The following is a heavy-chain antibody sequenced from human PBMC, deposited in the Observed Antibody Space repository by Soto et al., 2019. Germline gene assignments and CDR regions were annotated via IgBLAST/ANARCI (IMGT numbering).Heavy chain of an antibody. CDR1: GCPATSCV. Sequence: VKVTSRAFGCPATSCVSHWVGQAAGQRLEWMVWINACNGNTKYPQKFQGRVTITRDTSASTAYMELSSLRSEDTAVYYCARGSVLLGLDYWGQGTLVTFSS. V-gene: IGHV1-3*01. D-gene: IGHD3-10*01. J-gene: IGHJ4*02. CDR3: ARGSVLLGLDY. CDR2: INACNGNT.